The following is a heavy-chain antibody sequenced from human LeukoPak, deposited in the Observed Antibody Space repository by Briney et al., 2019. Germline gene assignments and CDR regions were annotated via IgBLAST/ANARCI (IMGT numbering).Heavy chain of an antibody. CDR1: GFTFSSYT. CDR2: ITTGGPNT. Sequence: GGSLRLSCTASGFTFSSYTMSWVRQAPGKGLKWVSTITTGGPNTYYADSVKGRFTVSRDDSKNTLYLQINSLRAEDTAVYYCAKDGGLWVSAHWGDSWGRGTLVTVSS. V-gene: IGHV3-23*01. D-gene: IGHD7-27*01. J-gene: IGHJ4*02. CDR3: AKDGGLWVSAHWGDS.